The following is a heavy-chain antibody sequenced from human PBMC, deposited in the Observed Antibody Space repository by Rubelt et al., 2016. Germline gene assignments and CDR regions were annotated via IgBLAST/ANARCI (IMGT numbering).Heavy chain of an antibody. CDR2: ISHDGSKK. J-gene: IGHJ4*02. V-gene: IGHV3-30*04. CDR3: ARVADTSGYLDY. Sequence: GFSFRNYSIHWVRQAPGKGLEWVAIISHDGSKKYYADSVKGRFTISRDNSKNTLSLRMNSLRTEDTALYYCARVADTSGYLDYWGQGTLVTVSS. CDR1: GFSFRNYS. D-gene: IGHD3-22*01.